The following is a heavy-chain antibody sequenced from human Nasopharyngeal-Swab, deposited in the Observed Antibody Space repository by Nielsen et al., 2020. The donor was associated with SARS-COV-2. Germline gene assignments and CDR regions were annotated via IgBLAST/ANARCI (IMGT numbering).Heavy chain of an antibody. D-gene: IGHD7-27*01. CDR3: ARENWGKLDY. J-gene: IGHJ4*02. V-gene: IGHV3-7*04. Sequence: GESLKISCAASGFTFGSYWMNWVRLAPVNRLEWVATVKQDGSAIYHVDSLKGRFTISRDNAKNSLYLQMNSLRADDTAVYYCARENWGKLDYWGQGALVTVYS. CDR2: VKQDGSAI. CDR1: GFTFGSYW.